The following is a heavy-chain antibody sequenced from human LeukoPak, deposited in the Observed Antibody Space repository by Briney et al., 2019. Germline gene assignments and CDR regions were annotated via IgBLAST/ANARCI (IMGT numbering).Heavy chain of an antibody. J-gene: IGHJ4*02. Sequence: ASVKVSCKTSGYTFTSYGINWVRQAPGQGLEWMGWINPNSGDTNYEQKFQGRVTMTRDTSISTAYMELSRLRSDDTAVYYCARDERYDSSGYPFDYWGQGTVVTVSS. D-gene: IGHD3-22*01. CDR3: ARDERYDSSGYPFDY. V-gene: IGHV1-2*02. CDR1: GYTFTSYG. CDR2: INPNSGDT.